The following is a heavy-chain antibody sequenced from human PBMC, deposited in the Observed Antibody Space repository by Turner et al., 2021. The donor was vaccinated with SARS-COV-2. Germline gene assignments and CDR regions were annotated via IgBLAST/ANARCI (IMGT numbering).Heavy chain of an antibody. CDR1: GLTFSSYG. CDR3: AKGNRPSNGWNLYNLDF. Sequence: QVQLVESGGGVVQPGRSLRLSCAASGLTFSSYGMHWVRQAPGKGLEWVAVISYDGNNKYYADSVKGRFTISRDNSKNTLYLEMNSLRGEDTAVYYCAKGNRPSNGWNLYNLDFWGQGTLVTVSS. J-gene: IGHJ4*02. CDR2: ISYDGNNK. D-gene: IGHD6-19*01. V-gene: IGHV3-30*18.